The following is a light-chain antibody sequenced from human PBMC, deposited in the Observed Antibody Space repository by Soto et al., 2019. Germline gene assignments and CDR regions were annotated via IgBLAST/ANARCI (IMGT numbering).Light chain of an antibody. CDR2: EVT. Sequence: QSVLTQPASVSGSSGQSITISCTGTSSDIANYNLVSWYQQHPGKAPKLMIYEVTKRPSGVSNRFSGSKSGNTASLTISGLQAEDEADYYCCSYAGSDTYVFATGTKV. V-gene: IGLV2-23*02. CDR1: SSDIANYNL. CDR3: CSYAGSDTYV. J-gene: IGLJ1*01.